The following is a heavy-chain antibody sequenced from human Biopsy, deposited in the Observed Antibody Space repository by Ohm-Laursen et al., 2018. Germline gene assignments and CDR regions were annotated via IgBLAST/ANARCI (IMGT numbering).Heavy chain of an antibody. Sequence: SLRLSCSASGFTFSSYSMNWVRQAPGKGLEWISYISETSSHIYDADSVKGQFTVARDNAKNSLYLQLNSLRAEDTAVYYCARVRLVRKIISQPGDYWGQGTLVTVSS. CDR3: ARVRLVRKIISQPGDY. CDR1: GFTFSSYS. V-gene: IGHV3-21*01. D-gene: IGHD3-10*01. J-gene: IGHJ4*02. CDR2: ISETSSHI.